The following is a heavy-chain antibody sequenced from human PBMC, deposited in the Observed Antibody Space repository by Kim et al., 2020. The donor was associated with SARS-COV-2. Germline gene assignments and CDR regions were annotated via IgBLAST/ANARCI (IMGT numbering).Heavy chain of an antibody. J-gene: IGHJ4*02. V-gene: IGHV3-33*01. Sequence: GGSLRLSCAASGFTFSSYGMHWVRQAPGKGLEWVAVIWYDGSNKYYADSVKGRFTISRDNSKNTLYLQMNSLRAEDTAVYYCARDFYYDSSGYNKWGQGTLVTVSS. CDR2: IWYDGSNK. CDR1: GFTFSSYG. CDR3: ARDFYYDSSGYNK. D-gene: IGHD3-22*01.